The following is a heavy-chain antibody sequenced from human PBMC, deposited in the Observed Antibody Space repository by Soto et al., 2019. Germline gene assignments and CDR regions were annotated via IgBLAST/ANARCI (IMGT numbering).Heavy chain of an antibody. CDR1: GYTFTTYE. CDR3: ARVGGQLFGGHGMAV. J-gene: IGHJ6*02. Sequence: QVQLVQSGAEVKKPGASVKVSCKASGYTFTTYEINWVRQVPGQGLEWMGWMSPSSGNTGYGDQFRGRVTMTSNTSMTTAYMELSSLRSEDTAVYYCARVGGQLFGGHGMAVWGQGTTVTVSS. V-gene: IGHV1-8*01. CDR2: MSPSSGNT. D-gene: IGHD3-10*01.